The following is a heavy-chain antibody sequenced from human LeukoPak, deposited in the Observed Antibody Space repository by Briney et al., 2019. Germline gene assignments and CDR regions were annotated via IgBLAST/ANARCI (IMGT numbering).Heavy chain of an antibody. J-gene: IGHJ6*02. CDR1: GFTFSSYW. Sequence: GGSLRLSCAASGFTFSSYWMSWVRQAPGKGLEWVANIKQDGSEKYYVDSVKGRFTISRDNAKNSLYLQMNSLRAEDTAVYYCARNDYYYYYYRMDVWGQGTTVTVSS. V-gene: IGHV3-7*04. D-gene: IGHD3-3*01. CDR2: IKQDGSEK. CDR3: ARNDYYYYYYRMDV.